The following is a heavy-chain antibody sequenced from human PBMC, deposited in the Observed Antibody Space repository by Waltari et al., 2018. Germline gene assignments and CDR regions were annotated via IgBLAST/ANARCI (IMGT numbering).Heavy chain of an antibody. Sequence: QVQLQESGPGLVKPSETLSLTCTVSGGSISSHYWSWIRQPPGKGLEWIGYIYYSGSTNYNPSLKSRVTISVDTSKNQFSLKLSSVTAADTAVYYCVRERLGYFQHWGQGTLVTVSS. CDR3: VRERLGYFQH. CDR1: GGSISSHY. CDR2: IYYSGST. D-gene: IGHD6-6*01. V-gene: IGHV4-59*11. J-gene: IGHJ1*01.